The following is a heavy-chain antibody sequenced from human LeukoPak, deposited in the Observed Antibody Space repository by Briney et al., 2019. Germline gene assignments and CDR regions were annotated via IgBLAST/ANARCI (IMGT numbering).Heavy chain of an antibody. V-gene: IGHV1-2*02. J-gene: IGHJ4*02. CDR2: INPNSGGT. Sequence: ASVKVSCKASGYTFTGYNMHWGRHAPGQGLEWMGEINPNSGGTNYAQKFQGRATMTRGTSISTAYMWRSRLRSDDTAVYYWARTGYGSGSYLAHDYWGQGTLVTVSS. D-gene: IGHD3-10*01. CDR3: ARTGYGSGSYLAHDY. CDR1: GYTFTGYN.